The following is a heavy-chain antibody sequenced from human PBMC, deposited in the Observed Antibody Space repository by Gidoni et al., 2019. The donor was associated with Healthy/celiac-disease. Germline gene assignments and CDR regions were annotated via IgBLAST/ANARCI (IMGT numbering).Heavy chain of an antibody. CDR2: IDYSGST. D-gene: IGHD3-10*01. V-gene: IGHV4-59*08. CDR3: ARRDGWFGELYDNWFDP. CDR1: GCSISSHY. Sequence: QVQLQESGPGLVKPSETLSLTCPVSGCSISSHYWSWIRQPPGKGLEWIGYIDYSGSTNYNPSLKSRGNRAVDTSKNQFSLKLSSVTAADTAVYYCARRDGWFGELYDNWFDPWGQGTLVTVSS. J-gene: IGHJ5*02.